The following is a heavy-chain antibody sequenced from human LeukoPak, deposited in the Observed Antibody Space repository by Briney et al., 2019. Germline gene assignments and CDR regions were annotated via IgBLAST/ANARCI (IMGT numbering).Heavy chain of an antibody. J-gene: IGHJ4*02. CDR1: GYSFTSYW. CDR2: IYPGDADT. D-gene: IGHD4-17*01. V-gene: IGHV5-51*01. Sequence: GESLKISCKGSGYSFTSYWSGWVRQMPGKGLEWRGIIYPGDADTRYSPSFQGQVTISADKSISTAYLQWSSLEDSDTAMYSCARQVDYGVDPMDYWGQGTMVTVSS. CDR3: ARQVDYGVDPMDY.